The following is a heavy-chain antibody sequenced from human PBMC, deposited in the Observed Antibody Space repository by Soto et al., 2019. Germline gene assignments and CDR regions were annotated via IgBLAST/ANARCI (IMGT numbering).Heavy chain of an antibody. V-gene: IGHV1-69*05. CDR3: AAIGNYDILTGYYPDFDY. J-gene: IGHJ4*02. D-gene: IGHD3-9*01. Sequence: SVKVSCKAPGGTFSTYAISWVRQAPGQGLEWMGGIIPMFGTTNYAQRFQDRVTITTDESTNTVYMELRSLRSEDTAVYYCAAIGNYDILTGYYPDFDYWGQGTLVTVSS. CDR2: IIPMFGTT. CDR1: GGTFSTYA.